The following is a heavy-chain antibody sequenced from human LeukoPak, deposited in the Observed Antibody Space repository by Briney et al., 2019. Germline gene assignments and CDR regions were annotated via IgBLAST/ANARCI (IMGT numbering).Heavy chain of an antibody. Sequence: AETLSLTCTVSGGSISSYYWNWIRQPPGKGLEWIGYIYYSGSTNYNPSLKSRVTISVDTSKNQFSLKLSSVTAADTAVYYCARGADSSGYYSIFYFDYWGQGTMGTVSS. CDR2: IYYSGST. D-gene: IGHD3-22*01. CDR3: ARGADSSGYYSIFYFDY. V-gene: IGHV4-59*01. J-gene: IGHJ4*02. CDR1: GGSISSYY.